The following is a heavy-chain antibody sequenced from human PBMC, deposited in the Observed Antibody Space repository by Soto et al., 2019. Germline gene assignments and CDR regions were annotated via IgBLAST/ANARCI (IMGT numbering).Heavy chain of an antibody. V-gene: IGHV1-18*01. CDR2: INGYNGNT. D-gene: IGHD3-16*01. CDR3: ARMGDVPYYYYGMDV. CDR1: GYTFSTYG. Sequence: QVQLVQSGAEVKKPGASVKVSCKASGYTFSTYGISWVRQAPGQGLEWMGWINGYNGNTNYAPKLQGRITMTTDTCTTTAYMELRSLRSDDTAVYYCARMGDVPYYYYGMDVWGQGTTVTVSS. J-gene: IGHJ6*02.